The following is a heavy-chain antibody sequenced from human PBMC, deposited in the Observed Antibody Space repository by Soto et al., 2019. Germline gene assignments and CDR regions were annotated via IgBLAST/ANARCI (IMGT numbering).Heavy chain of an antibody. D-gene: IGHD6-19*01. CDR1: GGTFSSYT. V-gene: IGHV1-69*04. Sequence: SVKVSCKASGGTFSSYTISWVRQAPGQGLEWMGRIIPILGIANYAQKFQGRVTITADKSTSTAYMELSSLRSEDTAVYYCARDLGSGWTNWFDPWGQGILVTVSS. CDR2: IIPILGIA. CDR3: ARDLGSGWTNWFDP. J-gene: IGHJ5*02.